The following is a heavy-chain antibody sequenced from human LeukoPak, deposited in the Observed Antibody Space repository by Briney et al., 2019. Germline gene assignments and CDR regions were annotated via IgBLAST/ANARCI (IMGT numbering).Heavy chain of an antibody. D-gene: IGHD4-17*01. CDR3: ARLTTAAIHCYY. Sequence: SETLSLTCTVSGGSISSGGYYCGWIRQPPGKGLEWIGNIYYSGSTYYKPSLRSRVTISVDTSKNQFSLKLSSVTAADTAVYYCARLTTAAIHCYYWGQGTLVTVSS. CDR1: GGSISSGGYY. CDR2: IYYSGST. V-gene: IGHV4-39*01. J-gene: IGHJ4*02.